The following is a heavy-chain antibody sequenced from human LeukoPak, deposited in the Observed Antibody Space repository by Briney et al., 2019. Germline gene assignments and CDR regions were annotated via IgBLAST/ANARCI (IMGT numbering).Heavy chain of an antibody. D-gene: IGHD3-22*01. J-gene: IGHJ5*02. CDR3: ARPYYYDSRIDP. Sequence: SQTLSLTCTGSGGSISSGDYYWSWIRQPPGKGLEWIAYMYYSGSTYYNPSLKSRITMSADTSKNQLSLKLSSVTAADTAVYYCARPYYYDSRIDPWGQGILVTVSS. CDR1: GGSISSGDYY. V-gene: IGHV4-30-4*01. CDR2: MYYSGST.